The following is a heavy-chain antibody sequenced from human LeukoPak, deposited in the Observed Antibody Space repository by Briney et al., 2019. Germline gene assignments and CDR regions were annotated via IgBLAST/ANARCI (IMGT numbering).Heavy chain of an antibody. D-gene: IGHD4-17*01. CDR1: GFTFSDYG. J-gene: IGHJ4*02. V-gene: IGHV3-23*01. CDR2: ISGSGIST. CDR3: ARVVDHDYGDYYLDY. Sequence: GGSLRLSCAAAGFTFSDYGMNWVRQAPGKGLEWVSGISGSGISTYYADSVKGRLTISRDNSKNTLYLQMNSLRAEDTAVYYCARVVDHDYGDYYLDYWGQGTLVTVSS.